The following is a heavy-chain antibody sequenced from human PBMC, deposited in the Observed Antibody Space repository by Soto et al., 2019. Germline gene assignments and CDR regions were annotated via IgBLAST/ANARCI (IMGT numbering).Heavy chain of an antibody. J-gene: IGHJ4*02. CDR3: ATGFLGLCTGGNCPLDY. Sequence: MDWVRQAPGRGLEWVAVIWYHGIDKYYADSVKGRFTISRDNSKNTVYLQMNSLRGEDTAVYYCATGFLGLCTGGNCPLDYWGQGTLVTVSS. D-gene: IGHD2-15*01. V-gene: IGHV3-33*01. CDR2: IWYHGIDK.